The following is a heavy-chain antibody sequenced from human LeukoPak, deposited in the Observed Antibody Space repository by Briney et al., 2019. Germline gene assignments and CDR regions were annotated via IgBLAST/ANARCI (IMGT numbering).Heavy chain of an antibody. CDR2: MNPNSGNT. D-gene: IGHD2-15*01. V-gene: IGHV1-8*01. CDR3: ARLRPVVVATVYYYGMDV. Sequence: ASVKVSGKASGYTFTSYDINWVRQATGQGLEWMGWMNPNSGNTGYAQKFQGRVTMTRNTSISTAYMELSSLGSEDTAVYYCARLRPVVVATVYYYGMDVWGQGTTVTVSS. J-gene: IGHJ6*02. CDR1: GYTFTSYD.